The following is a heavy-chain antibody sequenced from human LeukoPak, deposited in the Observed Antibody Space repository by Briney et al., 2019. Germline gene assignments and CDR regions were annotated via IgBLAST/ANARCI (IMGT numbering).Heavy chain of an antibody. Sequence: GGSLRLSCAASGFTVSSNYMSWVRQAPGKGLEWVSAISGPGGSTYYADSVKGRFTISRDNSKSTLYLQMNSLRADDTAVYYCAKGTSSLRTTTPADYWGQGTLVTVSS. CDR3: AKGTSSLRTTTPADY. CDR2: ISGPGGST. D-gene: IGHD1-1*01. CDR1: GFTVSSNY. V-gene: IGHV3-23*01. J-gene: IGHJ4*02.